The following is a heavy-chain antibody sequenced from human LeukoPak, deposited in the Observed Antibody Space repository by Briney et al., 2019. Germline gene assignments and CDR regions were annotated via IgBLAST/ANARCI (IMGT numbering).Heavy chain of an antibody. CDR1: GYTFTGYY. CDR2: INPNSGGT. CDR3: ARGSGETTVTSDWFDP. V-gene: IGHV1-2*04. J-gene: IGHJ5*02. Sequence: GASVKVSCKASGYTFTGYYMHWVRQAPGQGLEWMGWINPNSGGTNYAQKFQGWVTMTRDTSISTAYMELSRLRSDDTAVYYCARGSGETTVTSDWFDPWGQGTLVTVS. D-gene: IGHD4-17*01.